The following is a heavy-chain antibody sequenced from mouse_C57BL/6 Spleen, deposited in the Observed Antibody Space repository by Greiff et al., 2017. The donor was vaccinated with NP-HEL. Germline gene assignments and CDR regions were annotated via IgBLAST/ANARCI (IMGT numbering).Heavy chain of an antibody. CDR2: IDPENGDT. CDR1: GFNIKDDY. J-gene: IGHJ2*01. D-gene: IGHD6-1*01. V-gene: IGHV14-4*01. Sequence: EVQLQQSGAELVRPGASVKLSCTASGFNIKDDYMHWVKQRPEQGLEWIGRIDPENGDTEYASKFQGKATITADTSSNTAYLQLSSLTSEDTAVYYCTTSSFPYFDYWGQGTTLTVSS. CDR3: TTSSFPYFDY.